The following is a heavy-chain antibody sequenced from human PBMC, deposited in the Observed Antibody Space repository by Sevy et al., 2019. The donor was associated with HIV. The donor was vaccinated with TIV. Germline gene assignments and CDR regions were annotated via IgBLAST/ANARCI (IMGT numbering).Heavy chain of an antibody. Sequence: SETLSLTCTVSGGSISSYFWSWIRQPPGKGLEWIGYIYYSGSTNYNPSLKSRVTISADTSKNQFSLKLTSVTAADTAVYYYARAGTAMSYFDYWGQGTLVTVSS. V-gene: IGHV4-59*01. CDR2: IYYSGST. D-gene: IGHD5-18*01. J-gene: IGHJ4*02. CDR3: ARAGTAMSYFDY. CDR1: GGSISSYF.